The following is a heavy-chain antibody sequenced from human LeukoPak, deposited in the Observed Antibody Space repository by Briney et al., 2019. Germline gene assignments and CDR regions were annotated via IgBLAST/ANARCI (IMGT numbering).Heavy chain of an antibody. D-gene: IGHD1-26*01. V-gene: IGHV3-23*01. Sequence: GGSLRLSCAASGFTFSNYAMSWVRQAPGKGLEWVSTIGGSCGSTYYADSVKGRFTISRDNSKNTLYVQMKSLRAEDTAVYYCAKRSGSYYWGFDYWGQGTLVTVSS. CDR1: GFTFSNYA. CDR2: IGGSCGST. J-gene: IGHJ4*02. CDR3: AKRSGSYYWGFDY.